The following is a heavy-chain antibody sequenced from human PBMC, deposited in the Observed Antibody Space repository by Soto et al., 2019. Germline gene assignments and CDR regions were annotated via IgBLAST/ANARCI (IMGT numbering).Heavy chain of an antibody. CDR1: GYTFTGNY. J-gene: IGHJ6*02. CDR3: ARGASDIRLDGMDV. Sequence: QVQLMQSGAEVKQPGASVKVSCKAPGYTFTGNYIQWLRQAPGQGLEWMGWINPNSGGTNYAQKFQGWVTMTRDTTISTAYMEQSRLRSDDTAVYYCARGASDIRLDGMDVWGQETTDTVSS. CDR2: INPNSGGT. V-gene: IGHV1-2*04. D-gene: IGHD3-9*01.